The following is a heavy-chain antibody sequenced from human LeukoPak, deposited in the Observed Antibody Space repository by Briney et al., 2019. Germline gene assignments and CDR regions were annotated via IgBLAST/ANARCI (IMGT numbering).Heavy chain of an antibody. Sequence: PGGSLRLSCAASGFTFSSYSMNWVRQAPGKGLEWVSSISSSSSYIYYADSVKGRFTISRDNAKNSLYLQMNSLRAEDTAVYYCARGFGGGNPSWFDPWGQGTLVTVSS. V-gene: IGHV3-21*01. J-gene: IGHJ5*02. CDR3: ARGFGGGNPSWFDP. CDR1: GFTFSSYS. CDR2: ISSSSSYI. D-gene: IGHD4-23*01.